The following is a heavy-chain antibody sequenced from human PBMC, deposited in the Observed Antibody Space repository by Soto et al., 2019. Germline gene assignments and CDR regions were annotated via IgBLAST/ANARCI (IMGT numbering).Heavy chain of an antibody. D-gene: IGHD6-13*01. J-gene: IGHJ5*02. V-gene: IGHV1-69*13. CDR1: GGTFSSYA. Sequence: ASVKVSCKASGGTFSSYAISRVRQAPGQGLEWMGGIIPIFGTANYAQKFQGRVTITADESTSTAYMELSSLRSEDTAVYYCARGLPYEYSSSWYLWFDPWGQGTLVTVSS. CDR2: IIPIFGTA. CDR3: ARGLPYEYSSSWYLWFDP.